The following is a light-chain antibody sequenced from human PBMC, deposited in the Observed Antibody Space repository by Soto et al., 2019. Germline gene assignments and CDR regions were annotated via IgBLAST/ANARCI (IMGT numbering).Light chain of an antibody. J-gene: IGKJ1*01. Sequence: EIVMTQSPATLSVSPGERATLSCRASQSVSSNYVAWYQQKPGQAPRLLISGASNRATGTPDRFRGSGSGTDFTLTISRLEPEDFAVYYCHQYGSSPRTFGPGTKVDIK. CDR2: GAS. V-gene: IGKV3-20*01. CDR1: QSVSSNY. CDR3: HQYGSSPRT.